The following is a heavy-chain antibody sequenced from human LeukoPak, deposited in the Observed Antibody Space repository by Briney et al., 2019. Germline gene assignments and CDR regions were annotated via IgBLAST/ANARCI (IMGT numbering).Heavy chain of an antibody. CDR1: GGSISSSSYY. Sequence: SETLSLTCTVSGGSISSSSYYWSWIRQPPGKGLEWIGEINHSGSTNYNPSLKSRVTISVDTSKNQFSLKLSSVTAADTAVYYCARGFERRYYYYGMDVWGQGTTVTVSS. V-gene: IGHV4-39*07. D-gene: IGHD1-1*01. CDR2: INHSGST. CDR3: ARGFERRYYYYGMDV. J-gene: IGHJ6*02.